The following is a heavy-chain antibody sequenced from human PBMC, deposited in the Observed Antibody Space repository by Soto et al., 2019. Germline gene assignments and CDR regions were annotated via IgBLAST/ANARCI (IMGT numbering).Heavy chain of an antibody. CDR2: ISGGGGDST. D-gene: IGHD3-3*02. CDR1: GFTFSSYA. J-gene: IGHJ3*02. CDR3: AKDLAIIGKGAFNM. Sequence: EVHLLESGGGLVQPGESLTLSCAASGFTFSSYAMSWVRQAPGKGLEWVSAISGGGGDSTYYADSVKGRSIISKDNSKHTLYLQMSSLRAEDTAVYYCAKDLAIIGKGAFNMWGQGTMVTVSS. V-gene: IGHV3-23*01.